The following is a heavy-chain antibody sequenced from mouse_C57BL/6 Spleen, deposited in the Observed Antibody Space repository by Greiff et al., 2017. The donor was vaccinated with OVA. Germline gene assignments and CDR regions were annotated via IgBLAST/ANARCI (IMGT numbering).Heavy chain of an antibody. CDR3: ARRSNYAAMDY. V-gene: IGHV5-17*01. D-gene: IGHD2-5*01. Sequence: EVQLQQSGGGLVKPGGSLKLSCAASGFTFSDYGMHWVRQAPEKGLEWVAYISSGSSPIYYADTVKGRFTISRDNAKNTLFLQMTSLRSEDTAMYYCARRSNYAAMDYWGQGTSVTVSS. J-gene: IGHJ4*01. CDR2: ISSGSSPI. CDR1: GFTFSDYG.